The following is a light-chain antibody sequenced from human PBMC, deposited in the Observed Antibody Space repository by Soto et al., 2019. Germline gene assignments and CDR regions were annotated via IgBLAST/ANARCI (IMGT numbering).Light chain of an antibody. V-gene: IGKV3-20*01. CDR3: QRYGRSPPFT. CDR1: QSVSGNY. J-gene: IGKJ2*01. Sequence: EIVLTQSPGTLSLSPGERATLSCRASQSVSGNYLAWYQQKPRQSPRLLIYGSSDRATGIPDRFSGSGSATDFHLTITRVEPEDFAVYYCQRYGRSPPFTFGQGTKREIK. CDR2: GSS.